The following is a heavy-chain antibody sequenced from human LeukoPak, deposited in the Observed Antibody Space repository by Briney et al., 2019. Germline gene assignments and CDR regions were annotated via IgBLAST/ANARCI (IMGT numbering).Heavy chain of an antibody. V-gene: IGHV3-33*01. CDR1: GFTFSSYG. J-gene: IGHJ3*02. CDR2: IWYDGSNK. CDR3: ARTIYYADAFDI. Sequence: GGSLRLSCAASGFTFSSYGMHWVRQAPGNGLEWVAVIWYDGSNKYYADSVKGRFTISRDNSKNTLYLQMNSLRAEDTAVYYCARTIYYADAFDIWGQGTMVTVSS. D-gene: IGHD3-22*01.